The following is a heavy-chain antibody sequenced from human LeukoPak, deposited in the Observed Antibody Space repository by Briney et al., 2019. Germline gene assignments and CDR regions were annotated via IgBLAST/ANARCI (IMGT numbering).Heavy chain of an antibody. V-gene: IGHV3-30*04. CDR2: ISYDGSNK. D-gene: IGHD1-26*01. CDR3: AKDGAGGSYSSFDI. Sequence: GGSLRLSCAASGFTFSSYAMHWIRQTPGKGLEWVAFISYDGSNKNYADSVKGRFTISRDNSKNTLYLQMNSLRTEDTSVYYCAKDGAGGSYSSFDIWGQGTMVTVSS. J-gene: IGHJ3*02. CDR1: GFTFSSYA.